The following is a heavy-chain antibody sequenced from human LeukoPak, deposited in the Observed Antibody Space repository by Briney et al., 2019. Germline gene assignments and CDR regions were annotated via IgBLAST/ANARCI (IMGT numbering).Heavy chain of an antibody. CDR3: AKNTVGETIGWDAYDI. CDR1: GFTFRSYA. V-gene: IGHV3-23*01. J-gene: IGHJ3*02. Sequence: GGSLRLSCAVSGFTFRSYAMSWVRQAPGKGLEWVASITGGGITAYYADSVKGRFTISRDNPKNTLYLQMNSLRVEDTAVYYCAKNTVGETIGWDAYDIWGHGTLGAVSS. CDR2: ITGGGITA. D-gene: IGHD1-26*01.